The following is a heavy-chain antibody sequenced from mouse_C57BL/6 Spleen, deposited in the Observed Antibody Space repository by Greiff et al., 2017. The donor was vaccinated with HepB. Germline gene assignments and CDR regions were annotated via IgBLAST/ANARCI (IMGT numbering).Heavy chain of an antibody. CDR1: GFTFSDYG. D-gene: IGHD2-4*01. CDR3: ARALDSWFAY. CDR2: ISSGSSTI. J-gene: IGHJ3*01. Sequence: EVKLVESGGGLVKPGGSLKLSCAASGFTFSDYGMHWVRQAPEKGLEWVAYISSGSSTIYYADTVKGRFTISRDNAKNTLFLQMTSLRSEDTAMYYCARALDSWFAYWGQGTLVTVSA. V-gene: IGHV5-17*01.